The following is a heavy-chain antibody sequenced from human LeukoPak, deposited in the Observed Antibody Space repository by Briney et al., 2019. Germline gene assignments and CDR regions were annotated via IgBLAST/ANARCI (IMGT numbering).Heavy chain of an antibody. J-gene: IGHJ3*02. CDR2: INPSGGST. CDR3: ARSPFYSSGPNHALDI. D-gene: IGHD6-19*01. Sequence: ASVKVSCKASGYTFTSYYMHWVRQAPGQGLEWMGIINPSGGSTSYAQKFQGRVTMTRDTSTSTVYMELSSLRSEDTAVYYCARSPFYSSGPNHALDIWGQGTMLTVSS. CDR1: GYTFTSYY. V-gene: IGHV1-46*01.